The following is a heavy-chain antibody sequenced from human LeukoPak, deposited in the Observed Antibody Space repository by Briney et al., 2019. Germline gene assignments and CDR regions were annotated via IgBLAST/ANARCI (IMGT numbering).Heavy chain of an antibody. V-gene: IGHV3-30*02. D-gene: IGHD3-22*01. CDR2: IRFDGSNK. CDR3: AKSSGYYYDAFDI. Sequence: GGSLRLSCAASGFTFDDYGMHWVRQAPGKGLEWVAFIRFDGSNKYYADSVKGRFTISRDNSKNTLYLQMNSLRAEDTAVYYCAKSSGYYYDAFDIWGQGTMVTVSS. J-gene: IGHJ3*02. CDR1: GFTFDDYG.